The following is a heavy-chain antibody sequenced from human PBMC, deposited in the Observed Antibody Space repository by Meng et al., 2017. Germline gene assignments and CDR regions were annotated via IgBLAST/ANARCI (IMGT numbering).Heavy chain of an antibody. CDR2: SNPNSGGT. J-gene: IGHJ4*02. CDR3: ARGLYCSGSPREYFDY. V-gene: IGHV1-2*06. CDR1: GLTLTAYC. D-gene: IGHD3-10*01. Sequence: RNTAASIKAPSKLHGLTLTAYCRHWGHHVTGQRLEWKGRSNPNSGGTTYAQKFEGRVTMTRDTSISTAYMELSKLRSDDTAVYYCARGLYCSGSPREYFDYWGQGTLVTVSS.